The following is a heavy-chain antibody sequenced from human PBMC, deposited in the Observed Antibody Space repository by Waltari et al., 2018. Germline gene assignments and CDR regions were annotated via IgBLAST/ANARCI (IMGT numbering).Heavy chain of an antibody. CDR1: GYTLTELS. Sequence: QVQLVQSGAEVKKPGASVKVSCKVSGYTLTELSMHWVRQAPGKGLEWMGGFDPEDGETIDGQKCQGRVTMTEDTSTDTAYMELSSLRSEDTAVYDCATGTMVRGVPQLDYWGQGTLVTVSS. D-gene: IGHD3-10*01. CDR3: ATGTMVRGVPQLDY. V-gene: IGHV1-24*01. CDR2: FDPEDGET. J-gene: IGHJ4*02.